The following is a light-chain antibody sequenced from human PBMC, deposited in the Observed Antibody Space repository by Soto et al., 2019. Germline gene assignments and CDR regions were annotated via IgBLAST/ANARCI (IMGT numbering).Light chain of an antibody. CDR2: RNN. CDR3: ASWDDSLSGVV. V-gene: IGLV1-47*01. CDR1: SFNIGSYY. Sequence: QSVLTQPPSASGTPGQRVTISCSGSSFNIGSYYVYWYQQLPGTAPKLLMYRNNQRPSGVPDRFSGSKSGTSASLAISGLRFEDEADYYCASWDDSLSGVVFGGGTKVTFL. J-gene: IGLJ2*01.